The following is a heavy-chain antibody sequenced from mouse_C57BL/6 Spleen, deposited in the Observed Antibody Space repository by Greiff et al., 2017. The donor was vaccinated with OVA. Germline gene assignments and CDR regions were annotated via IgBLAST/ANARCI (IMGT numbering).Heavy chain of an antibody. CDR3: ARITLYDGYYGY. Sequence: VQLQQSGPELVKPGSSVKISCKASGYSFTGYYMNWVKQSPEQSLEWIGEINPSTGGTTYNQKFKAKTTLTVDKSSSTAYMQLKSLTSEDSAVYYCARITLYDGYYGYWGQGTTLTVSS. V-gene: IGHV1-42*01. CDR1: GYSFTGYY. J-gene: IGHJ2*01. D-gene: IGHD2-3*01. CDR2: INPSTGGT.